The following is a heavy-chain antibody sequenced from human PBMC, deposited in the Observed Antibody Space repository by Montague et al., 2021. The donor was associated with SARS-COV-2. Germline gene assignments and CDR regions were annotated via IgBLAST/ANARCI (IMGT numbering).Heavy chain of an antibody. D-gene: IGHD3-16*01. Sequence: SETLSLTCAVCGGSFSGYYWNWIRQPPGKGLEWTGEINHSGSTNYNPSLKSRATMSVDTSKNQFSLKLGSVTAADTAVYYCARGARQGYGFRLGSFDSWGQGTLVTVSS. V-gene: IGHV4-34*01. CDR1: GGSFSGYY. CDR3: ARGARQGYGFRLGSFDS. CDR2: INHSGST. J-gene: IGHJ4*02.